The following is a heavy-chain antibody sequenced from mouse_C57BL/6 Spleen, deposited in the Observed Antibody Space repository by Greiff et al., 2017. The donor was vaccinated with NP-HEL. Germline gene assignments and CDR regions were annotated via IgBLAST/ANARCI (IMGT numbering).Heavy chain of an antibody. D-gene: IGHD3-2*02. J-gene: IGHJ4*01. V-gene: IGHV5-17*01. Sequence: EVQVVESGGGLVKPGGSLKLSCAASGFTFSDYGMHWVRQAPEQGLEWVAYISSGSSSIYYADTVKGRFTFSRDNAKNTLFLQMTSLRSEDTAMYYCAKDSSSAMEYWGQGTSVTVAS. CDR1: GFTFSDYG. CDR2: ISSGSSSI. CDR3: AKDSSSAMEY.